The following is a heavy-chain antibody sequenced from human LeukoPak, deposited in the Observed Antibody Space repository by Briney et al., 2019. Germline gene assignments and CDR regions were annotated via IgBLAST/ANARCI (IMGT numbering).Heavy chain of an antibody. J-gene: IGHJ4*02. CDR3: AKYREEGRLTVFDY. D-gene: IGHD3-16*01. Sequence: GGSLRLSCAASGFTFSSYGMHWVRQAPGKGLEWVAVISYDGSNKYYADSVKGRFTISRDKSKNTLYLQMNSLRAEDTAVYYCAKYREEGRLTVFDYWGQETLVIVSS. CDR2: ISYDGSNK. CDR1: GFTFSSYG. V-gene: IGHV3-30*18.